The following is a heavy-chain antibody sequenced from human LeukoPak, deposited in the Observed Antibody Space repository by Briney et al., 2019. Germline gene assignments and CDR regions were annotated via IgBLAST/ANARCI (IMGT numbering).Heavy chain of an antibody. V-gene: IGHV1-2*02. D-gene: IGHD3-22*01. CDR3: ARDERYDSSGYPFDY. CDR1: GYTFTGYF. J-gene: IGHJ4*02. Sequence: ASVKVSCKASGYTFTGYFIHWVRQAPGQGLEWMGWINPNSGDTNYAQSFQGRVTMTRDTSISTASMELSRLSSDDTAMYYCARDERYDSSGYPFDYWGQGTLVTVSS. CDR2: INPNSGDT.